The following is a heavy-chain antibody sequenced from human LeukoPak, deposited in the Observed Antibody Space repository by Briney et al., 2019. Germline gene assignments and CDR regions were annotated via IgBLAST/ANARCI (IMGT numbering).Heavy chain of an antibody. CDR3: ACLTTADAFDI. Sequence: SETLSLTCSVSGASVSSTYWSWIRQPPGKGLEWIGYIYYSGSTNTNYNPSLKSRATISIDTSKNQFSLKLSSVTAADTAVYYCACLTTADAFDIWGQGTMVTVSS. V-gene: IGHV4-59*02. CDR1: GASVSSTY. CDR2: IYYSGSTNT. D-gene: IGHD3-22*01. J-gene: IGHJ3*02.